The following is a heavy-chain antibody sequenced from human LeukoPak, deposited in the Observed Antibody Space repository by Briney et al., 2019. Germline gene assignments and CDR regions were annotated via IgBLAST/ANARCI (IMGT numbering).Heavy chain of an antibody. J-gene: IGHJ5*02. D-gene: IGHD2-2*01. CDR3: ARVRHQRSNWFDP. Sequence: SETLSLTCTVSGVSIGTDYWSWIRQPPGKGLEWLGYVSYSWNTNYNPSLTSRVTMSIDTSQNQFSLRLNSVTTADTGVYYCARVRHQRSNWFDPWGQGTLVTVSS. V-gene: IGHV4-59*01. CDR1: GVSIGTDY. CDR2: VSYSWNT.